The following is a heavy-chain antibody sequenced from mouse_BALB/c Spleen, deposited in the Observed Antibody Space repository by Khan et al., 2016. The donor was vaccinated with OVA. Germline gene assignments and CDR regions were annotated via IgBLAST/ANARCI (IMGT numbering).Heavy chain of an antibody. D-gene: IGHD2-14*01. J-gene: IGHJ3*01. CDR2: INPSNDYT. CDR3: VRDGAYHRNDGWFAY. Sequence: SGAELARPGASVKMSCKASGYTFTSYTIHWIKKRPGQGLEWIGYINPSNDYTNYNQKFKDKATLTTDKSSTTAYLQLSSLTSDDSAVYNCVRDGAYHRNDGWFAYWGQGTLVTVSA. V-gene: IGHV1-4*01. CDR1: GYTFTSYT.